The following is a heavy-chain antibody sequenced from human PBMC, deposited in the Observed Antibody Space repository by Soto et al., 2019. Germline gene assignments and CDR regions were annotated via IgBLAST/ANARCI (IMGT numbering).Heavy chain of an antibody. CDR3: ARDQNRPYYDFWSASYYYGMDV. V-gene: IGHV3-48*02. D-gene: IGHD3-3*01. Sequence: GGSLRLSCAASGFTFSSYSMNWVRQAPGKGLEWVSYISSSSSTIYYADSVKGRFTISRDNAKNSLYLQMNSLRDEDTAVYYCARDQNRPYYDFWSASYYYGMDVWGQGTTVTVSS. J-gene: IGHJ6*02. CDR1: GFTFSSYS. CDR2: ISSSSSTI.